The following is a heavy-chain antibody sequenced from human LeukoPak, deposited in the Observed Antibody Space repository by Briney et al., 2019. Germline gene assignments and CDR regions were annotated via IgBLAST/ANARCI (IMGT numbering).Heavy chain of an antibody. Sequence: PSEPLSLTCTVSGGSISSYYWSWIRQPPGKGLEWIGYIYTSGSTNYNPSLKSRVTISVDTSKSQFSLKLSSVTAADTAVYYCASFGGPFDPWGQGTLVTVSS. D-gene: IGHD3-3*01. CDR1: GGSISSYY. V-gene: IGHV4-4*09. CDR3: ASFGGPFDP. J-gene: IGHJ5*02. CDR2: IYTSGST.